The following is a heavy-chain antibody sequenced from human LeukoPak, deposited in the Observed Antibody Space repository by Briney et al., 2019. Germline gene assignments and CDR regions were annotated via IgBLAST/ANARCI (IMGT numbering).Heavy chain of an antibody. CDR3: VVGGSPGY. J-gene: IGHJ4*02. V-gene: IGHV3-74*01. Sequence: GGSLGLSCAASGLAFSAYKMHWVRHAPRKGLVWVSRISTDGYTTDYADFVQGRFTASRDNTKNTWSLEMNSLRAEDTAVYYCVVGGSPGYWGQGTLVTVSS. CDR2: ISTDGYTT. CDR1: GLAFSAYK. D-gene: IGHD2-15*01.